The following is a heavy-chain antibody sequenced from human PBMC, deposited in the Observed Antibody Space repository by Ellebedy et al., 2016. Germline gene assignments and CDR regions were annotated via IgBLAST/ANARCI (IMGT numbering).Heavy chain of an antibody. Sequence: AGSLRLSCAASGFTVSTNYMKWVRQAPGKWLEWVSAIFSDGNTYYADSVKGRFNISRDNSKNTLYLQMNSLRAEDTAVYYCARGVGSGWFDPWGQGTLVTVSS. CDR1: GFTVSTNY. D-gene: IGHD2-15*01. CDR2: IFSDGNT. J-gene: IGHJ5*02. V-gene: IGHV3-53*01. CDR3: ARGVGSGWFDP.